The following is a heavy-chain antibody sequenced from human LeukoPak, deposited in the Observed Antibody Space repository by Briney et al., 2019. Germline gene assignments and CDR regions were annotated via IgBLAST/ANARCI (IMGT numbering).Heavy chain of an antibody. J-gene: IGHJ4*02. Sequence: SETLSLTCTVSGGSISSYSWSWIRQPAGKGLEYLGRISSTGSTNYNPSLRSRVTISADTSKNHFSLKLTSVTAADTAVYYCARDQTYSGSGIYTYFDYWGQGILVTVSS. CDR1: GGSISSYS. D-gene: IGHD3-10*01. V-gene: IGHV4-4*07. CDR3: ARDQTYSGSGIYTYFDY. CDR2: ISSTGST.